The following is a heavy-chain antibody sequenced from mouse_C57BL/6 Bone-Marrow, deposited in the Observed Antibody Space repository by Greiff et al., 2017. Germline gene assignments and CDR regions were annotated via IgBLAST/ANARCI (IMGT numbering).Heavy chain of an antibody. D-gene: IGHD2-12*01. CDR3: ARRAYSFFYAMDY. V-gene: IGHV1-81*01. J-gene: IGHJ4*01. CDR1: GYTFTSYG. CDR2: IYPRSGNT. Sequence: VQLQQSGAELARPGASVKLSCKASGYTFTSYGISWVKQRTGQGLEWIGKIYPRSGNTYYNEKFKGKATLTAAKSSSTEYMELRSLTSEDSAIYFCARRAYSFFYAMDYWDQGTSVTVSS.